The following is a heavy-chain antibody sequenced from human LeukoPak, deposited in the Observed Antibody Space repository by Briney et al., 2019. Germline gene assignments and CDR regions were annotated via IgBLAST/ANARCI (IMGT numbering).Heavy chain of an antibody. CDR2: ISWNSGSI. CDR3: ARVEDSSGYYYYYYYMDV. Sequence: PGRSLRLSCAASGFTFDDYAMHWVRQAPGKGLEWVSGISWNSGSIGYADSVKGRFTISRDNAKNSLYLQMNSLRAEDTAVYYCARVEDSSGYYYYYYYMDVWGKGTTVTVSS. CDR1: GFTFDDYA. D-gene: IGHD3-22*01. V-gene: IGHV3-9*01. J-gene: IGHJ6*03.